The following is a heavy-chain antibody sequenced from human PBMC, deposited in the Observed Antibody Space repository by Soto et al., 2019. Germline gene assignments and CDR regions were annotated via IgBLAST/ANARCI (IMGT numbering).Heavy chain of an antibody. CDR1: GFTFSSYA. D-gene: IGHD5-12*01. Sequence: SLRLSCAASGFTFSSYAMSWVRQAPGKGLEWVSAISGSGGSTYYADSVKGRFTISRDNSKNTLYLQMNSLRAEDTAVYYCAKDPEVPMATTNFDYWGQGTLVTVSS. CDR3: AKDPEVPMATTNFDY. J-gene: IGHJ4*02. V-gene: IGHV3-23*01. CDR2: ISGSGGST.